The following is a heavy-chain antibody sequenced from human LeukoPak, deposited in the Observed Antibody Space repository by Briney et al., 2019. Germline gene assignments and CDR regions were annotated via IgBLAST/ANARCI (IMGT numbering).Heavy chain of an antibody. CDR3: ARDLGGSQTTDY. Sequence: ASVKVSCKASGYTFSRYYMHWVRQAPGQGLEWMGIINPSGGSTSYAQKFQGRVTMTRDTSTSTVYMELSSLRSEDTAVYYCARDLGGSQTTDYWGQGTLVTVSS. CDR1: GYTFSRYY. D-gene: IGHD1-26*01. J-gene: IGHJ4*02. CDR2: INPSGGST. V-gene: IGHV1-46*01.